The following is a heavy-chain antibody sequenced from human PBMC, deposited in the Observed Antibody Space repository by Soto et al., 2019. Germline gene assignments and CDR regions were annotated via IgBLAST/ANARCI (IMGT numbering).Heavy chain of an antibody. CDR2: IIPILGIA. V-gene: IGHV1-69*08. Sequence: QVQLVQSGAEVKKPGSSVKVSCKASGGTFSSYTISWVRQAPGQGLEWMGRIIPILGIANYAQRFQGRVTITADKSTSAAYMELSSLRSEDTGVYYCARDRDGLFDYWGQGTLVTVSS. CDR1: GGTFSSYT. J-gene: IGHJ4*02. D-gene: IGHD3-10*01. CDR3: ARDRDGLFDY.